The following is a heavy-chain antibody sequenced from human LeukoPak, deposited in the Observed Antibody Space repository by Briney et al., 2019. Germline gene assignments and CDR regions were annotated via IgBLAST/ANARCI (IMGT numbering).Heavy chain of an antibody. Sequence: ASVKVSCKASGGTFSSYAISWVRQAPGQGLEWMGGIIPIFGTANYAQKFQGGVTITADESTSTAYMELSSLRSEDTAVYYCARLGERVGIYYDSSGSYWGQGTLVTVSS. CDR2: IIPIFGTA. J-gene: IGHJ4*02. V-gene: IGHV1-69*13. CDR3: ARLGERVGIYYDSSGSY. CDR1: GGTFSSYA. D-gene: IGHD3-22*01.